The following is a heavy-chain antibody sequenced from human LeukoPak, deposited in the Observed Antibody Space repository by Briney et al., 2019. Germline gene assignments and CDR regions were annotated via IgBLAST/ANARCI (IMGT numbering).Heavy chain of an antibody. CDR1: GFTFGDYA. Sequence: GGSLRLSCTASGFTFGDYAMSWVRQAPGKGLEWVANIKQDGSAKYYVDSVKGRFTISRDNAKNSLYLQMSSLRAEDTAVYYCARDSYSSSWSGLFDYWGQGTLVTVSS. CDR3: ARDSYSSSWSGLFDY. CDR2: IKQDGSAK. V-gene: IGHV3-7*01. D-gene: IGHD6-13*01. J-gene: IGHJ4*02.